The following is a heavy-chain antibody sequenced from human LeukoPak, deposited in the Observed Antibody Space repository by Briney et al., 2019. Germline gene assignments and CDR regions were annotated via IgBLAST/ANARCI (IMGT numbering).Heavy chain of an antibody. J-gene: IGHJ4*02. V-gene: IGHV4-59*01. CDR3: ARVTGYIVEDYFDY. D-gene: IGHD3-22*01. Sequence: SETLSLTRSVSGGSISSYCWSWIRQPPGKGLEWIGYTYYSGSTNYDPSLKSRVTISVDTSKNQFSLRLSSVTAADTAVYYCARVTGYIVEDYFDYWGQGTLVTVSS. CDR1: GGSISSYC. CDR2: TYYSGST.